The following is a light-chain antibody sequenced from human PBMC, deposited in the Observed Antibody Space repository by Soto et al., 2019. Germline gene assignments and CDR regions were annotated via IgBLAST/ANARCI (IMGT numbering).Light chain of an antibody. J-gene: IGKJ1*01. CDR1: QTISSW. CDR2: KAS. CDR3: QHYNGHPGA. V-gene: IGKV1-5*03. Sequence: DIQMTESPSTLAGSVGDRVTITCWARQTISSWLGLHQQKPHQPQKLLIYKASTLKSGVQSRFSGSGSGTEFTVTIRRLQSDDFAAYFCQHYNGHPGAFGQGTQVHIK.